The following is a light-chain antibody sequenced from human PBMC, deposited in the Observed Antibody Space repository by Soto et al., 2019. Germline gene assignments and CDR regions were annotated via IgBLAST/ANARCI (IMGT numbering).Light chain of an antibody. Sequence: QSALTQPASVSGSPGQSITISCTGTSSDVGGYKYVSWYQQHPGKAPKLMIYEVNNRPSGVSDRFSGSKSGNTASLTISGLQAEDEAVYYCNSYTATSDVGIFGTGTKLTVL. CDR3: NSYTATSDVGI. CDR2: EVN. CDR1: SSDVGGYKY. V-gene: IGLV2-14*01. J-gene: IGLJ1*01.